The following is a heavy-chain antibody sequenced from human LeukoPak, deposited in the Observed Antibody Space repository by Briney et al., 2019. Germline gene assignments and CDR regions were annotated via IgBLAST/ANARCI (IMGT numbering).Heavy chain of an antibody. CDR2: IYYSGST. V-gene: IGHV4-30-4*08. CDR3: ARYGGMATIEGYFDY. Sequence: PSQTLSLTCTVSGGSISSGDYYWSWIRQPPGKGLEWIGYIYYSGSTYYNPSLKSRVTISVDTSKNQFSLKLSSVTAADTAVYYCARYGGMATIEGYFDYWGQGTLVTVSS. J-gene: IGHJ4*02. D-gene: IGHD5-24*01. CDR1: GGSISSGDYY.